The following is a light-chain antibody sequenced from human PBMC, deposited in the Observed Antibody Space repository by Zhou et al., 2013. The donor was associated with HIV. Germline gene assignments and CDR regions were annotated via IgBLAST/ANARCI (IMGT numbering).Light chain of an antibody. CDR2: GAS. Sequence: EIVLTQSPGTLSLSPGERATLSCRASQFVSSRYLAWYQQKPGQAPRLLIYGASSRAPGIPDRISGSGSGTDFTLTFSRLEPEDFAVYYXHQYGSSPITFGQGTRLDIK. CDR3: HQYGSSPIT. J-gene: IGKJ5*01. V-gene: IGKV3-20*01. CDR1: QFVSSRY.